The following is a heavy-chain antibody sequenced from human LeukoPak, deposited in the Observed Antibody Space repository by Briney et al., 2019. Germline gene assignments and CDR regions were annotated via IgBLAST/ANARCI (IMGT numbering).Heavy chain of an antibody. CDR1: GFTFDDYA. CDR2: ISSSSSYI. CDR3: ARNPGIAVAGTFHY. V-gene: IGHV3-21*01. D-gene: IGHD6-19*01. Sequence: PGGSLRLSCAASGFTFDDYAMHWVRQAPGKGLEWVSSISSSSSYIYYADSVKGRFTISRDNAKNSLYLQMNSLRAEDTAVYYCARNPGIAVAGTFHYWGQGTLVTVSP. J-gene: IGHJ4*02.